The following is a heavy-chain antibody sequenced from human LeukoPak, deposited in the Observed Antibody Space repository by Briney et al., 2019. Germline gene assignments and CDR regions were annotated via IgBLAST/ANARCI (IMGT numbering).Heavy chain of an antibody. CDR3: ASAAGRYCTGASCSPDS. CDR2: IYAGGST. CDR1: GFTVSNRS. D-gene: IGHD2-8*02. J-gene: IGHJ4*02. V-gene: IGHV3-53*01. Sequence: GGSLRLSCAASGFTVSNRSMNWVRQAPGKGLEWVSVIYAGGSTYYADSVKGRFSISRDNSKNTVYLQMSNLGAEDTAVYYCASAAGRYCTGASCSPDSWGQGTLVTVSS.